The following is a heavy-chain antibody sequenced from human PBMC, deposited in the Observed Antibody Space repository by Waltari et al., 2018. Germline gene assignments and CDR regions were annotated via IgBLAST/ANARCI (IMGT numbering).Heavy chain of an antibody. J-gene: IGHJ4*02. V-gene: IGHV3-9*01. CDR2: ISWNSGSI. Sequence: EVQLVESGGGLVQPGRSLRLSCAASGFTFDDYAMHWVRQAPGKGLEWVSGISWNSGSIGYADSVKGRFTISRDNAKNSLYLQMNRLRAEDTALYYCAKARRSGSYYEFFDYWGQGTLVTVSS. CDR3: AKARRSGSYYEFFDY. D-gene: IGHD1-26*01. CDR1: GFTFDDYA.